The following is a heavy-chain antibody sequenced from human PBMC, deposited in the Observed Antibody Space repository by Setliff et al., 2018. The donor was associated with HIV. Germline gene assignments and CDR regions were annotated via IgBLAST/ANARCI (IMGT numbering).Heavy chain of an antibody. CDR1: GFTFTNSA. J-gene: IGHJ6*03. Sequence: SVKVSCKASGFTFTNSAMQWVRQARGQRLEWIGWIVAGSYNTNYAQKFQERVTITRDLSTSTAYMELSSLRSEDTAVYYCAAASNRRVREVNLHYYYYMDVWGKGTTVTVSS. V-gene: IGHV1-58*02. D-gene: IGHD3-10*01. CDR3: AAASNRRVREVNLHYYYYMDV. CDR2: IVAGSYNT.